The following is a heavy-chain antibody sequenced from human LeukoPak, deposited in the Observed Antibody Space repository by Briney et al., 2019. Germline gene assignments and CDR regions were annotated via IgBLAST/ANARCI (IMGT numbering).Heavy chain of an antibody. Sequence: GGSPRLSCAASGFTFSSYWMHWVRQAPGKGLVWVSRINSDGSSTSYADSVKGRFTISRDNAKNTLYLQMNSLRAEDTAVYYCARRLAYCGGDCYSFAFDTWGQGTMVTVSS. CDR2: INSDGSST. J-gene: IGHJ3*02. V-gene: IGHV3-74*01. CDR3: ARRLAYCGGDCYSFAFDT. CDR1: GFTFSSYW. D-gene: IGHD2-21*02.